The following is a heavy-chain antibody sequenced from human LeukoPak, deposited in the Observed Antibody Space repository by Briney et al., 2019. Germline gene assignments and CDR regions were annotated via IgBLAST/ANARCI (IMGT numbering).Heavy chain of an antibody. CDR3: ARGRVYSNFGRFDY. J-gene: IGHJ4*02. CDR2: IFYGGST. V-gene: IGHV4-59*01. CDR1: GGSIDSYY. D-gene: IGHD4-11*01. Sequence: SETLSLTCTLSGGSIDSYYWSRIRQSPGKGLEWIGYIFYGGSTNYNPSLKSRVTISVDTSKNQFSLKLNSVTAADTAFYYCARGRVYSNFGRFDYWGQGTLVTVSS.